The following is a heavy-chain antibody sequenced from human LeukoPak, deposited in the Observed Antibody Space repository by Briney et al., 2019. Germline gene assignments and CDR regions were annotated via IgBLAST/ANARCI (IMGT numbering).Heavy chain of an antibody. CDR1: GYTITSYG. V-gene: IGHV1-18*01. CDR3: ARDLYSSGWYYYYYGMDV. D-gene: IGHD6-19*01. J-gene: IGHJ6*02. Sequence: ASVKVSCKASGYTITSYGISWVRQAPGQGLEWMGWISAYNGNTNYAQKLQGRVTMTTDTSTSTAYMELRSLRSDDTAVYYCARDLYSSGWYYYYYGMDVWGQGTTVTVSS. CDR2: ISAYNGNT.